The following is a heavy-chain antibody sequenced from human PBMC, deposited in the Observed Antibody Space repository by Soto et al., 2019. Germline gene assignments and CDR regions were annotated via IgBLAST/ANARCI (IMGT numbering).Heavy chain of an antibody. CDR3: ASGSSSWTPFDY. CDR2: IFYSGST. Sequence: SETLSLTCTVSGGSISSSSYYWGWIRQPPGKGLEWIGSIFYSGSTYYNPSLKSRVTISVDTSKNQFSLKLSSVTAADTAVYYCASGSSSWTPFDYWGQGTLVTVS. J-gene: IGHJ4*02. CDR1: GGSISSSSYY. D-gene: IGHD6-13*01. V-gene: IGHV4-39*01.